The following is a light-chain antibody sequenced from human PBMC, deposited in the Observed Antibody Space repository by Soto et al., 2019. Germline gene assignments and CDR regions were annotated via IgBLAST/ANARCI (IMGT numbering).Light chain of an antibody. CDR2: AAS. CDR1: QNIASS. Sequence: DIQMTQSPSSLSASVGDSVTITCRASQNIASSVNWYQQKPGKAPKLLIYAASSLQSGVPSRFSGSGSGTDFTLTISSLQPEDFATYYCQQSYSTPRTFGQGTKVDI. CDR3: QQSYSTPRT. J-gene: IGKJ1*01. V-gene: IGKV1-39*01.